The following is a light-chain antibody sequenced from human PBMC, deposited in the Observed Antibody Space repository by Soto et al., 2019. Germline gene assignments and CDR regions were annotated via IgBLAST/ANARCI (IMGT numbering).Light chain of an antibody. CDR2: AAS. CDR3: LQANSLPWT. CDR1: QGISSW. V-gene: IGKV1-12*02. J-gene: IGKJ1*01. Sequence: DIQMTQSPSSVSASVGDRVTITCRASQGISSWLAWYQQKPGKATLLLIYAASSLQSGVPSGFSGSAAGTDFSLPLRSLQPQDFAAYCRLQANSLPWTVGKGPKVESK.